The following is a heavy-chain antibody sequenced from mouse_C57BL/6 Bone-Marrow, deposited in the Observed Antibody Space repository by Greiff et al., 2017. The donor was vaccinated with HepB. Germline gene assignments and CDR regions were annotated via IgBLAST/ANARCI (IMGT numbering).Heavy chain of an antibody. Sequence: EVQRVESGGGLVKPGGSLKLSCAASGFTFSSYAMSWVRQTPEKRLEWVATISDGGSYTYYPDNVKGRFTISRDNAKNNLYLQMSHLKSEDTAMYYCARYAWDYYGSSDDYWYFDVWGTGTTVTVSS. J-gene: IGHJ1*03. D-gene: IGHD1-1*01. CDR2: ISDGGSYT. CDR1: GFTFSSYA. V-gene: IGHV5-4*01. CDR3: ARYAWDYYGSSDDYWYFDV.